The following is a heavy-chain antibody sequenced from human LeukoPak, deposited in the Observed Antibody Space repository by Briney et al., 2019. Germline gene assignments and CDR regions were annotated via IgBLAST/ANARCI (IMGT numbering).Heavy chain of an antibody. CDR1: GYTFTGYY. V-gene: IGHV1-2*02. CDR2: INPNSGGT. D-gene: IGHD1-1*01. Sequence: ASVKVSCKASGYTFTGYYMHWVRQAAGQGLEWMGWINPNSGGTNYAQKFQGRVTMTRDTSISTAYMELSRLRSDDTAVYYCARGVRFRYNWNDLLYNWFDPWGQGTLVTVSS. J-gene: IGHJ5*02. CDR3: ARGVRFRYNWNDLLYNWFDP.